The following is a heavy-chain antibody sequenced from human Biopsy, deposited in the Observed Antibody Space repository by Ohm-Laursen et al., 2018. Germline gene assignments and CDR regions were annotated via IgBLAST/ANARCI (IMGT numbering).Heavy chain of an antibody. CDR1: GYSVTNDYY. Sequence: SQTLSLTCSVSGYSVTNDYYWGWIRQPPGKGLEWIGNIYYDGITYYNPSLNSRVAMSVDTSKNQFSLRLSSATAADTAVYYCARVAGGYAYYYGMDVWGQGTTVIVSS. CDR3: ARVAGGYAYYYGMDV. J-gene: IGHJ6*02. V-gene: IGHV4-38-2*02. D-gene: IGHD5-12*01. CDR2: IYYDGIT.